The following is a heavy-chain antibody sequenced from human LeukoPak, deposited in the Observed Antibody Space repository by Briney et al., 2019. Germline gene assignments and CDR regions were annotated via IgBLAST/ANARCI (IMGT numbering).Heavy chain of an antibody. CDR3: AKDQQEYCSGGSCYSSLFDY. V-gene: IGHV3-30*18. D-gene: IGHD2-15*01. Sequence: PGGSLRLSCAASGFTFSSYGMHWVRQAPGKGLEWVAVISYDGSNKYCADSVKGRFTISRDNSKNTLYLQMNSLRAEDTAVYYCAKDQQEYCSGGSCYSSLFDYWGQGTLVTVSS. CDR1: GFTFSSYG. CDR2: ISYDGSNK. J-gene: IGHJ4*02.